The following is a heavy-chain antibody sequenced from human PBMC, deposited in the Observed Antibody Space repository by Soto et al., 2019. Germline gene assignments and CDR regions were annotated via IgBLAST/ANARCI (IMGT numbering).Heavy chain of an antibody. CDR1: GFTFSNSW. CDR2: INQDGSEK. CDR3: ARGPN. Sequence: GGSLRLSCAASGFTFSNSWMSWVRQAPGKGLEWVANINQDGSEKDYVDSVKVRFTISRDNAKNSLYLQMNSLRAEDTAVYYCARGPNWGLGTLVTVSS. J-gene: IGHJ4*02. V-gene: IGHV3-7*01.